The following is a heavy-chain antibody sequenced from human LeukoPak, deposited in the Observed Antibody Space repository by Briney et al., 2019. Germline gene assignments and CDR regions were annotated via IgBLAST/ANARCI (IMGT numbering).Heavy chain of an antibody. CDR2: IYHSGST. V-gene: IGHV4-38-2*02. D-gene: IGHD2-2*01. J-gene: IGHJ3*02. CDR1: GYSISSGSY. Sequence: SETLSLTCTVSGYSISSGSYWGWIRQPPGKGLEWIASIYHSGSTYYNPSLKSRVTISVDTSKNQFYLKLSSVTAADTAVYYCARDDQLLLREGAFDIWGQGTMVTVSS. CDR3: ARDDQLLLREGAFDI.